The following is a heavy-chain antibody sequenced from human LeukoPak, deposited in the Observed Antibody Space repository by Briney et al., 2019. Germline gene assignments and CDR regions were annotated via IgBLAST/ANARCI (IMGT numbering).Heavy chain of an antibody. D-gene: IGHD6-6*01. J-gene: IGHJ6*03. V-gene: IGHV3-74*01. CDR3: ARDGDSISSFYYYYYMDV. CDR2: INGAGSET. CDR1: RFTFSGYW. Sequence: GGSLRLSCAASRFTFSGYWMHWVRQAPGKGLIWVAGINGAGSETTYADSVEGRLTVSRDNAKNTLYLQMNSLRAEDTGAYFCARDGDSISSFYYYYYMDVWGKGTTVTVSS.